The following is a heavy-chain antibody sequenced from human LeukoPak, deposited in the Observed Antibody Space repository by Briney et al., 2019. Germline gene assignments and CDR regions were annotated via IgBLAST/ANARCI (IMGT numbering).Heavy chain of an antibody. Sequence: PGGSLRLSCAASGFTFSSYSMNWVRQAPGKGLEWVSSISSSSSYIYYADSVKGRFTISRDNSGNTLYLQMNSLRAEDTAVYYCARGYGDYVAVFDIWGQGTMVTVSS. V-gene: IGHV3-21*01. CDR1: GFTFSSYS. CDR3: ARGYGDYVAVFDI. J-gene: IGHJ3*02. D-gene: IGHD4-17*01. CDR2: ISSSSSYI.